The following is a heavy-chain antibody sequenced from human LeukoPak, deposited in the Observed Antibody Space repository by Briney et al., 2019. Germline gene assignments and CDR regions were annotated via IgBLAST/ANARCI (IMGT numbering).Heavy chain of an antibody. D-gene: IGHD2-2*02. Sequence: ASVKVSCKASGGTFSSYAISWVRQAPGQGLEWMGWISAYNGNTNYAQKLQGRVTMTTDTSTSTAYMELRSLRSDDTAVYYCARGIVVVPAAILEGDAFDIWGQGTMVTVSS. CDR1: GGTFSSYA. J-gene: IGHJ3*02. CDR3: ARGIVVVPAAILEGDAFDI. V-gene: IGHV1-18*01. CDR2: ISAYNGNT.